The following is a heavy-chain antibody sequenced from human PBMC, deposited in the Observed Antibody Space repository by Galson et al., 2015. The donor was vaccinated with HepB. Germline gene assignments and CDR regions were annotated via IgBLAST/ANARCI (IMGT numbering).Heavy chain of an antibody. V-gene: IGHV3-7*03. D-gene: IGHD2-21*02. Sequence: LRLSCAASGFTFSSYWMSWVRQAPGKGLEWVANIKQDGSEKYYVDSVKGRFTISRDNAKNSLYLQMNSLRAEDTAVYYCARDRYCGGDCYSFFDYWGQGTLVTVSS. CDR2: IKQDGSEK. J-gene: IGHJ4*02. CDR1: GFTFSSYW. CDR3: ARDRYCGGDCYSFFDY.